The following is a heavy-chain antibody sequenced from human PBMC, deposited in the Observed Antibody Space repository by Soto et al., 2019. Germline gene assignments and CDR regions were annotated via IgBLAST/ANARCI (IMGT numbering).Heavy chain of an antibody. CDR3: AKDLIRGDGYIDFDY. CDR2: IFAGGGPT. Sequence: HPGGSLRLSCAPSGFTFSNYAMFWVRQAPGKGLEWVSTIFAGGGPTYYADSVKGRFTTSRDNSKNILFLQMDSLRAEDTAVYFCAKDLIRGDGYIDFDYWGQGTLVTVSS. D-gene: IGHD3-10*01. J-gene: IGHJ4*02. V-gene: IGHV3-23*01. CDR1: GFTFSNYA.